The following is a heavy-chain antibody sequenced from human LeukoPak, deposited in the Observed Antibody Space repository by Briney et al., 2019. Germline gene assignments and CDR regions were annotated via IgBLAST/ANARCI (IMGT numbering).Heavy chain of an antibody. CDR3: ARSYCGGGSCGAFDI. V-gene: IGHV4-59*01. D-gene: IGHD2-15*01. CDR1: GVSISSYY. Sequence: SETLSLTCTVSGVSISSYYWSWIRQPPGKGLEWIGYISYSGSTNYNPSLRSRVTISVDTSKNQFSLRLSSVTAADTAVYYCARSYCGGGSCGAFDIWGQGTMVTVSS. J-gene: IGHJ3*02. CDR2: ISYSGST.